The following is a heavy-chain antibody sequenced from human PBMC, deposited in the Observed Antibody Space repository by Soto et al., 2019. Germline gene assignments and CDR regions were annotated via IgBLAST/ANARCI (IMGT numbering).Heavy chain of an antibody. CDR3: SAGITMVRGVITGGLSFDY. Sequence: SETLSLTCTVSGGSISSYYWSWIRQPPGKGLEWIGYIYYSGSTNYNPSLKGRVTISVDTSKNQFSLKLSSVTAADTAVYYCSAGITMVRGVITGGLSFDYWGQGTLVTVSS. J-gene: IGHJ4*02. V-gene: IGHV4-59*01. D-gene: IGHD3-10*01. CDR1: GGSISSYY. CDR2: IYYSGST.